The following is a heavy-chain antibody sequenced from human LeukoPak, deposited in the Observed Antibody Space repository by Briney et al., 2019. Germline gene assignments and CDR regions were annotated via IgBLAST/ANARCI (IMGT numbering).Heavy chain of an antibody. D-gene: IGHD3-22*01. V-gene: IGHV1-8*01. J-gene: IGHJ6*02. CDR2: MNPNSGNT. CDR1: GYTFTSYD. CDR3: ARAITMIVEYYYYGMDV. Sequence: ASVKVSCKASGYTFTSYDINWVRQATGQGLEWMGWMNPNSGNTGYAQKFQGRVTMTRNTSISTAYVELSSLRSGDTAVYYCARAITMIVEYYYYGMDVWGQGTTVTVSS.